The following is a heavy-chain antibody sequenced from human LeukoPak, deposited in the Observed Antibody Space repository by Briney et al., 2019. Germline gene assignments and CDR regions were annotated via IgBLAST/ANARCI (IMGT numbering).Heavy chain of an antibody. CDR2: IYPDDSDT. CDR3: ARGGEGEAYFYYYLDV. V-gene: IGHV5-51*01. CDR1: GYTFSRYW. Sequence: GESLEISFLASGYTFSRYWIGWVRQMPGKGLEWMGLIYPDDSDTRYSPSFEDQVTISADKSITTAYLQWSSLKASDTAIYYCARGGEGEAYFYYYLDVWGKGTPVTVSS. J-gene: IGHJ6*03. D-gene: IGHD3-10*01.